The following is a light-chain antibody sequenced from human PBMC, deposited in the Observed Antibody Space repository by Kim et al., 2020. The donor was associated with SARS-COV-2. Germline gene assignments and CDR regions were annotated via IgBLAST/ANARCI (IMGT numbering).Light chain of an antibody. Sequence: SSELTQPPSVSVAPGKTARITCGGNNIGSSGVHWYQQKPGQAPVLVIYYDSDRPSGIPERFTGSNSGNTATLTISRVEAGDEADYYCQVWDGYTDHFYVFGTGTKVTVL. J-gene: IGLJ1*01. CDR2: YDS. V-gene: IGLV3-21*04. CDR3: QVWDGYTDHFYV. CDR1: NIGSSG.